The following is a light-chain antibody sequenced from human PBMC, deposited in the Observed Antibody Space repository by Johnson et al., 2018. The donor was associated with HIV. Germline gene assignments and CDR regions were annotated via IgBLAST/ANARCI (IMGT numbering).Light chain of an antibody. Sequence: QSVLTQPPSVSAAPGQMVTISCSGSSSNIGNNYVSWYQQLPGTAPKLLIYDNDSRPSGIPDRFSGSKSGTSATLRITGLQTGDEADYYCGTWDSRLGNYVFGTGTKITVL. J-gene: IGLJ1*01. V-gene: IGLV1-51*01. CDR2: DND. CDR3: GTWDSRLGNYV. CDR1: SSNIGNNY.